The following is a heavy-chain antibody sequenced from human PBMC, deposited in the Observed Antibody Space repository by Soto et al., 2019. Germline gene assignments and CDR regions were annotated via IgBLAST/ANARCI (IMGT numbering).Heavy chain of an antibody. Sequence: PSQTLSLTCAISGDSVSSNSEAWNWIRQSPSRGLEWLGRTYYRSKWYKEYAVSLKSRITINPDTSKNQFSLQLSSVTPEDTDVYYCARLGNAGGPWGPGTLVTVSS. CDR1: GDSVSSNSEA. J-gene: IGHJ1*01. CDR2: TYYRSKWYK. V-gene: IGHV6-1*01. D-gene: IGHD3-16*01. CDR3: ARLGNAGGP.